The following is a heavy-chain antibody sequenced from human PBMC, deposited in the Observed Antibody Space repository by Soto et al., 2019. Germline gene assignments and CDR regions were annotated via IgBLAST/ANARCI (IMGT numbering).Heavy chain of an antibody. CDR3: ARGNALDV. CDR1: GDSVSSDITS. D-gene: IGHD3-10*01. CDR2: TYYRSKWLH. Sequence: QGPLQQSGPGLVKPSQTLSLTCAISGDSVSSDITSWNWIRQSPSRGLEWLGRTYYRSKWLHDYAASVKSRITINPDTSKNQFSLELNSMTPDDTAVYYCARGNALDVWGQGTVVTVSS. J-gene: IGHJ3*01. V-gene: IGHV6-1*01.